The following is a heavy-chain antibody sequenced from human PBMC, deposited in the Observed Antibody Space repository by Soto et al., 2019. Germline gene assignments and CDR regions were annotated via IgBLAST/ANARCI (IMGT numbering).Heavy chain of an antibody. CDR1: GFTFNSYA. CDR2: ISGSGGST. D-gene: IGHD6-13*01. J-gene: IGHJ4*02. Sequence: GGSLRLSCAASGFTFNSYAMNWVRQAPGKGLEWVSVISGSGGSTYYADSVKGRFTISRDNSKNTLYLQMNSLRAEDTAVYYCARRSSSWYFDYWGQGTLVTVSS. V-gene: IGHV3-23*01. CDR3: ARRSSSWYFDY.